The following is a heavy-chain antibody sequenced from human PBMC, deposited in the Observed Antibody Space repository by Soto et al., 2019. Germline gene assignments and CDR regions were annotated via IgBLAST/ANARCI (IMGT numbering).Heavy chain of an antibody. Sequence: QGQLQQWGAVLLKPSETLSLTCAGYGGSFSGDYWTWIRQPPGRGLEWIGEINHIGSTNYNPSLKCSVIISVHTSKTQFPLTLTSVSDAATAMSYWAKDKSTGVFACRGQGTLVTVSA. D-gene: IGHD2-8*02. V-gene: IGHV4-34*01. CDR3: AKDKSTGVFAC. CDR1: GGSFSGDY. J-gene: IGHJ4*02. CDR2: INHIGST.